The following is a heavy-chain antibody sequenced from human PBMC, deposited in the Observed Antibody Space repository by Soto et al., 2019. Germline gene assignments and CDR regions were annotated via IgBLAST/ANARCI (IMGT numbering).Heavy chain of an antibody. D-gene: IGHD3-3*01. Sequence: GGSLRLSCAASGFTFSSYEMNWVRQAPGKGLEWVSYISSSGSTIYYADSVKGRFTISRDNAKNSLYLQMNSLRAEDTAVYYCARDTRFLEWLSYYGMDVWGQGTTVTVS. J-gene: IGHJ6*02. CDR3: ARDTRFLEWLSYYGMDV. V-gene: IGHV3-48*03. CDR1: GFTFSSYE. CDR2: ISSSGSTI.